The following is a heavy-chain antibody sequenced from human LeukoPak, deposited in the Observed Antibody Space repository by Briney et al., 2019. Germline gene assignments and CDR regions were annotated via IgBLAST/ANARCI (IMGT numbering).Heavy chain of an antibody. CDR2: ICSGGST. V-gene: IGHV3-53*01. CDR1: GLTVSYNY. CDR3: AGSHIRGALSY. Sequence: TGGSLRLSCAASGLTVSYNYMSWVRQAPGKGLEWVSVICSGGSTYYADSVKGRFTISRDNSKNTLYLQLTSLRAEDTAVYYCAGSHIRGALSYWGQGTLVTVSS. D-gene: IGHD3-10*01. J-gene: IGHJ4*02.